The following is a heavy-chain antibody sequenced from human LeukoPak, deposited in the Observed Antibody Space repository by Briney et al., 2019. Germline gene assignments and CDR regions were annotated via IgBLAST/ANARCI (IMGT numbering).Heavy chain of an antibody. CDR1: AFTFSTYL. Sequence: GGSLRLSSGASAFTFSTYLMTCVRQAPGKGLEWVANIKEDGTLSYYVDSVKGGFTISRDNAKNSLFLQFNSLRAEDTAVYYCATEGTDGRGSFGWFDAWGQGTLVTVSS. V-gene: IGHV3-7*01. CDR3: ATEGTDGRGSFGWFDA. D-gene: IGHD3-10*01. J-gene: IGHJ5*02. CDR2: IKEDGTLS.